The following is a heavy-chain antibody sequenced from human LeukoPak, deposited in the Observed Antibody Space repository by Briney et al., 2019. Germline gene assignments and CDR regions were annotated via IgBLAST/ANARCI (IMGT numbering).Heavy chain of an antibody. Sequence: ASVKVSCKASGYTFTSYDINWVRQATGQGLEWMGWMNPNSGNTGYAQKLQGRVTMTRNTSISTAYMELSSLRSEDTAVYYCARYNRLYYYYGMDVWGQGTTVTVSS. CDR1: GYTFTSYD. V-gene: IGHV1-8*01. CDR3: ARYNRLYYYYGMDV. CDR2: MNPNSGNT. D-gene: IGHD1-1*01. J-gene: IGHJ6*02.